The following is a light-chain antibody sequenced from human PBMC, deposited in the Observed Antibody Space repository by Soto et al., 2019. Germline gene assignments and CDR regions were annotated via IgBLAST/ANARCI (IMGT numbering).Light chain of an antibody. CDR2: SNN. CDR1: SSNIGRNT. CDR3: AGWDGSLNGPV. V-gene: IGLV1-44*01. Sequence: QSVLTQPPSASGTPGQRVTISCSGSSSNIGRNTVNWYQQLPGTAPKLLIYSNNQRPSGVPDRFSGSKSGTSGSLAISGLQSEDGADYDCAGWDGSLNGPVFGGGTKVTVL. J-gene: IGLJ2*01.